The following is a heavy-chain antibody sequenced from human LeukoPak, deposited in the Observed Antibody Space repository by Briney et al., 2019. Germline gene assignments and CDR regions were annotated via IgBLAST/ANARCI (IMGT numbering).Heavy chain of an antibody. CDR3: ARDRGDSIVGADFDS. Sequence: PGGSLRLSCAASGFTSSSYGMHWVRQVPGKGLEWVAVISYDGSNKYYADSVKGRFTISRDNSKNTLYLQMNSLRAEDTAVYYCARDRGDSIVGADFDSCGQGTLVTVSS. CDR1: GFTSSSYG. J-gene: IGHJ4*02. CDR2: ISYDGSNK. V-gene: IGHV3-30*03. D-gene: IGHD1-26*01.